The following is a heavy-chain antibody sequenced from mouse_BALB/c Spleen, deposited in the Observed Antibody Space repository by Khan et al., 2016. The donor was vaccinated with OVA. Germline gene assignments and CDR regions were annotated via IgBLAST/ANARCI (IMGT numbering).Heavy chain of an antibody. V-gene: IGHV1S136*01. J-gene: IGHJ3*01. CDR3: ARCVLGLQTCFDY. CDR2: INPYNDYT. D-gene: IGHD3-1*01. Sequence: VQLQQSGPELVKPGASVKMSCKASGYTFTSYDMYWVKQKPGQGLEWIGYINPYNDYTKFNEKFKGKATLTSDKSSSTAYMELSSLTSEDSAVFVSARCVLGLQTCFDYWGQGTLVTVSA. CDR1: GYTFTSYD.